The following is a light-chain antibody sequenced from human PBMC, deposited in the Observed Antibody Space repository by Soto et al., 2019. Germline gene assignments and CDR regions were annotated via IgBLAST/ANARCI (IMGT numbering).Light chain of an antibody. V-gene: IGKV3-15*01. J-gene: IGKJ1*01. CDR1: QSVSSN. Sequence: EIVLTQSPGTLSLSPGERATLSCRASQSVSSNYLAWYQQKPGQAPRLLIYGASSRATAISARFSGSGSGTEFTLTISSLQSEDFAVYYCQQYNNWPFITFGQGTKVDIK. CDR3: QQYNNWPFIT. CDR2: GAS.